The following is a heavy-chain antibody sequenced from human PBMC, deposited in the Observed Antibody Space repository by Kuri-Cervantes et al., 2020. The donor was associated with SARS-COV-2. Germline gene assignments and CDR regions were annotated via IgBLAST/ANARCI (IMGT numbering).Heavy chain of an antibody. CDR1: GFTFDDYA. D-gene: IGHD3-16*01. V-gene: IGHV3-9*01. CDR3: ASLLSGGGAHLYYFYMDA. CDR2: ISWNSGSI. Sequence: SLKISCAASGFTFDDYAMHWVRQAPAKGLEWVSGISWNSGSIGYADSVKGRFTISRDNAKNSLYLQMNSLRAEGTAVYYCASLLSGGGAHLYYFYMDAWGKGTSVTVSS. J-gene: IGHJ6*03.